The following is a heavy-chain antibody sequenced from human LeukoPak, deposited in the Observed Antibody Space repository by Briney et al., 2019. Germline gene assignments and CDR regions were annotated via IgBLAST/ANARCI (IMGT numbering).Heavy chain of an antibody. V-gene: IGHV3-23*01. D-gene: IGHD6-19*01. CDR3: AKDSEAGYFDY. Sequence: GGSLRLSCAASGFTFSGSTMHWVRQASGKGLEWVSAISGSGGSTYYADSVKGRFTISRDNSKNTLYLQMNSLRAEDTAVYYCAKDSEAGYFDYWGQGTLVTVSS. CDR2: ISGSGGST. J-gene: IGHJ4*02. CDR1: GFTFSGST.